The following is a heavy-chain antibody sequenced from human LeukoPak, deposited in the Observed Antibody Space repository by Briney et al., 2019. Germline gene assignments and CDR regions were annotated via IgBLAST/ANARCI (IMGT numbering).Heavy chain of an antibody. CDR3: ARGVGSNYYYYMDV. J-gene: IGHJ6*03. D-gene: IGHD1-26*01. CDR2: IIPIFGTA. Sequence: SVKFSCKASGGTFSSYAISWVRQAPGQGLEWMGGIIPIFGTANYAQKFQGRVTMTRNTSISTAYMELSSLRSEDTAVYYCARGVGSNYYYYMDVWGKGTTVTVSS. CDR1: GGTFSSYA. V-gene: IGHV1-69*05.